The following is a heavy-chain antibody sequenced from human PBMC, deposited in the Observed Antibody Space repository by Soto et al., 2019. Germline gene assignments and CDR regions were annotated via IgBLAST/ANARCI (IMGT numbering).Heavy chain of an antibody. Sequence: GGSLRLSCAASGFTFSSYDMQWVRQVAGKGLEWVSSIGIAFNTYYADSVKGRFTLSRENAKNSLYLQMNSLTAGDTAVYYCARGDYFGSGSFDYWGQGALVTVS. D-gene: IGHD3-10*01. J-gene: IGHJ4*02. CDR1: GFTFSSYD. CDR3: ARGDYFGSGSFDY. V-gene: IGHV3-13*01. CDR2: IGIAFNT.